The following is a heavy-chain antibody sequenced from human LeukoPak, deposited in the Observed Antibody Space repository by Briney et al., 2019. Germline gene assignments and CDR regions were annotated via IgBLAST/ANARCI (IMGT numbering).Heavy chain of an antibody. CDR1: GFTFSTYA. V-gene: IGHV3-23*01. CDR2: MTGSGGTT. Sequence: PGGSLRLSCAASGFTFSTYAMTWVRQAPGKGLEWVSAMTGSGGTTYYAESVKGRFTISRDNAKNSLYLQMNSLRAEDTAVYYCARDLAGLDAFDIWGQGTMVTVSS. CDR3: ARDLAGLDAFDI. J-gene: IGHJ3*02. D-gene: IGHD2-15*01.